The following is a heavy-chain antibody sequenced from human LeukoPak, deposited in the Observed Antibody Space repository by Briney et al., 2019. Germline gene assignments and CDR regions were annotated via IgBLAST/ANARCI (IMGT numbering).Heavy chain of an antibody. CDR2: ISGSGGNT. J-gene: IGHJ3*02. V-gene: IGHV3-23*01. CDR3: ARDGATQDAFDI. Sequence: GGSLRLSCAASGFTFSRNGMTWVRQAPGKGLEWVSAISGSGGNTYYADSVKGRFTISRDNSKNTLYLQMNSLRAEDTAVYYCARDGATQDAFDIWGQGTMVTVSS. CDR1: GFTFSRNG. D-gene: IGHD3-16*01.